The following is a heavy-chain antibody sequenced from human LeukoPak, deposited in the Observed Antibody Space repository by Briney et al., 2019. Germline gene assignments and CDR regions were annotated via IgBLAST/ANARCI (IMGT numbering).Heavy chain of an antibody. J-gene: IGHJ4*02. V-gene: IGHV1-58*01. CDR3: ATEPRGGYFDPSVQSQ. D-gene: IGHD1-26*01. Sequence: SVTVSFKASGCSFIFSALQWVRQARGQRLEWIGWIVVGRGDTNYAQKFQERITITKDMSTSTAYMELSSLRPDDTAVYYCATEPRGGYFDPSVQSQWGQGTLLTVSS. CDR1: GCSFIFSA. CDR2: IVVGRGDT.